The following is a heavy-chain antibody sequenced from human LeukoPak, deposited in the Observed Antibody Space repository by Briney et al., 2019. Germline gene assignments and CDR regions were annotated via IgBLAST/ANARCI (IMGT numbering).Heavy chain of an antibody. CDR1: GYSFTSYL. Sequence: ESLKISCKGSGYSFTSYLISWGRQMPRKGLELRGRIDPSDTYTNYSPSFQSHIIISADKSISAAYLQWSSLKASDTAMYYCARRPKGNYCSSTSCYYGLFDPWGQETLVTVPS. CDR2: IDPSDTYT. CDR3: ARRPKGNYCSSTSCYYGLFDP. V-gene: IGHV5-10-1*01. D-gene: IGHD2-2*01. J-gene: IGHJ5*02.